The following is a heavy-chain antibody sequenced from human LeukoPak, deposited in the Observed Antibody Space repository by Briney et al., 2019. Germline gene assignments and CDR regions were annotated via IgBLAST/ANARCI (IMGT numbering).Heavy chain of an antibody. CDR3: ARAAIEWFHYYYYYMDV. Sequence: GGSLRLSCAASGFTFSSYWMHWVRQAPGKGLVWVSRINTDGSSTSYADSVKGRFTNSRDNAKNTLYLQMNSLRAEDTAVYYCARAAIEWFHYYYYYMDVWGKGTTVTVSS. CDR2: INTDGSST. D-gene: IGHD3-3*01. CDR1: GFTFSSYW. V-gene: IGHV3-74*01. J-gene: IGHJ6*03.